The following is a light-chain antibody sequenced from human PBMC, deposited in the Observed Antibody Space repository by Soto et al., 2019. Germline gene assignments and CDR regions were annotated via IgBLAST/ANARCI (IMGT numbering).Light chain of an antibody. CDR1: QSVSATY. J-gene: IGKJ1*01. Sequence: EVVLTQSPGTLSLSPGERATLSSRASQSVSATYIAWYQQKSGQAPRLILYGSSSRATGVPDRFSGSGSGTDFTLTISRLEPEDFAVYYCQQYGSLSWTFGQGTKVDIK. CDR3: QQYGSLSWT. CDR2: GSS. V-gene: IGKV3-20*01.